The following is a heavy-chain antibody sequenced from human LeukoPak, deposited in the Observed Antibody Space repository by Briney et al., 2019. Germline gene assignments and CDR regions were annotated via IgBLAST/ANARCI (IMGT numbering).Heavy chain of an antibody. CDR3: ARVRGGYCSSTSCSHGMDY. CDR2: IKQDGSEK. CDR1: GFTFSSYW. V-gene: IGHV3-7*01. Sequence: GSLRLSCAASGFTFSSYWMSWVRQAPGKGLEWVANIKQDGSEKYYVDSVKGRFTISRDNAKNSLYLQMNSLRAEDTAVYYCARVRGGYCSSTSCSHGMDYWGQGTLVTVSS. D-gene: IGHD2-2*01. J-gene: IGHJ4*02.